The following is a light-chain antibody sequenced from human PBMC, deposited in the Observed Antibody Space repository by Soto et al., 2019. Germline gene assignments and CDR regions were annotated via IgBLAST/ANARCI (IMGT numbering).Light chain of an antibody. J-gene: IGKJ1*01. Sequence: EIVMTQSPATLSVSPGERATLSCRSSQSVSSNLAWYQQKPGQAPRLLIYGASTRATGIPDRFSGGGSGTDFTLTISRLESEDFAVYYCQQYNNWPWTFGQGTKVDIK. CDR3: QQYNNWPWT. CDR1: QSVSSN. CDR2: GAS. V-gene: IGKV3-15*01.